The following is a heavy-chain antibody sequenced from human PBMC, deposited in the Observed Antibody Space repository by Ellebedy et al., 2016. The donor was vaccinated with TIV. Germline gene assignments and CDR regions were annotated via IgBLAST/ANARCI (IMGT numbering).Heavy chain of an antibody. J-gene: IGHJ4*02. D-gene: IGHD5-18*01. V-gene: IGHV3-23*01. CDR3: ARDRTPGDGYWVFDQ. CDR1: GFTFNSYA. Sequence: GESLKISCAASGFTFNSYAMSWVRQAPGKGLEWVSTISHTGSRTYYANSVKGRFTISRDNSKSTVDLQMNSLRAEDTAIYYCARDRTPGDGYWVFDQWGQGALVTVSS. CDR2: ISHTGSRT.